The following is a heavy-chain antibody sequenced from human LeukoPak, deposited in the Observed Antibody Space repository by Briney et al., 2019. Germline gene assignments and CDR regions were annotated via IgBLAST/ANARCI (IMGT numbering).Heavy chain of an antibody. CDR2: ISGSGGST. J-gene: IGHJ5*02. D-gene: IGHD3-3*01. CDR3: ARGRSFADSVRFLEWDNWFDP. CDR1: GFTFSSYA. Sequence: GGSLRLSCAASGFTFSSYAMSWVRQAPGKGLEWVSAISGSGGSTYYADSVKGRFTISRDNSKNTLYLQMNSLRADDTAVYYCARGRSFADSVRFLEWDNWFDPWGQGTLVTVSS. V-gene: IGHV3-23*01.